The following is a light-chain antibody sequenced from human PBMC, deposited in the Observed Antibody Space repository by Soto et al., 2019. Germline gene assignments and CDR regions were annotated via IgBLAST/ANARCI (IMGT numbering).Light chain of an antibody. J-gene: IGKJ4*01. V-gene: IGKV2-30*01. CDR2: KVS. CDR1: QSLVYSDGNTY. Sequence: DVVMTQSPLSLPVTLGQPASISCRSSQSLVYSDGNTYLSWFQQRPGQSPRRLIYKVSNRDSGVPDRFSGSGSDTDFTLKISRVEAEDVGVYYCMQGPHWPPSFGGGTKVEIK. CDR3: MQGPHWPPS.